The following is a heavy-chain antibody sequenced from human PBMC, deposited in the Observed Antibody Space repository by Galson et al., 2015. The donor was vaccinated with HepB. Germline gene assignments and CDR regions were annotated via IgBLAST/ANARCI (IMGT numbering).Heavy chain of an antibody. CDR2: IKSKTDGGTT. V-gene: IGHV3-15*01. Sequence: SLRLSCAASGFTFSNAWMSWVRQAPGKGLEWVGRIKSKTDGGTTDYAAPVKGRFTISRDDSKNTLYLQMNSLKTEDTAVYYCTTVGEIVVVVAAGGARNWFDPWGQGTLVTVSS. D-gene: IGHD2-15*01. CDR3: TTVGEIVVVVAAGGARNWFDP. CDR1: GFTFSNAW. J-gene: IGHJ5*02.